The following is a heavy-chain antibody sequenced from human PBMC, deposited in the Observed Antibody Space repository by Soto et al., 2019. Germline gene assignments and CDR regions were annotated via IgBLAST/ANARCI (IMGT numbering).Heavy chain of an antibody. CDR1: GGSISSYY. V-gene: IGHV4-59*01. CDR2: IYYSGST. Sequence: KPSETLSLTCTVSGGSISSYYWSWIRQPPGKGLEWIGYIYYSGSTNYNPSLKSRVTISVDTSKNQFSLKLSSVTAADTAVYYCARVREYSYGIFDYWGQGTLVTVSS. CDR3: ARVREYSYGIFDY. J-gene: IGHJ4*02. D-gene: IGHD5-18*01.